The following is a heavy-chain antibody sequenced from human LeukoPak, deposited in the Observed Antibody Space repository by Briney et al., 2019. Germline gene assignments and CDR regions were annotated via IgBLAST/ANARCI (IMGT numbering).Heavy chain of an antibody. V-gene: IGHV4-39*01. CDR2: IYYSGST. Sequence: PSETLSLTCTVSGGSISSSSYYWGWIRQPPGKGLEWIGSIYYSGSTYYNPFLKSRVTISVDTSKNQFSLKLSSVTAADTAVYYCARQRGYSSGWYFDYWGQGTLVTVSS. D-gene: IGHD6-19*01. CDR1: GGSISSSSYY. J-gene: IGHJ4*02. CDR3: ARQRGYSSGWYFDY.